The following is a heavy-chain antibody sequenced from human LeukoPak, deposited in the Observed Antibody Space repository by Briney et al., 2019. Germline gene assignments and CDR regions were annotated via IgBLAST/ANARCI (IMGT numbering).Heavy chain of an antibody. Sequence: ASVKVSCKASGYTFTGYYMHWVRQAPGQGLEWMGIINPSGGSTSYAQKFQGRVTMTRDMSTSTVYMELSSLRSEDTAVYYCARGLAAADHYYYMDVWGKGTTVTVSS. J-gene: IGHJ6*03. V-gene: IGHV1-46*01. CDR1: GYTFTGYY. CDR2: INPSGGST. D-gene: IGHD6-13*01. CDR3: ARGLAAADHYYYMDV.